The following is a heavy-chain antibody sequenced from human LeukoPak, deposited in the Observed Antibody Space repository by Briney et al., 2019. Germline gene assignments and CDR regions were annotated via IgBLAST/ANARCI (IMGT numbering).Heavy chain of an antibody. Sequence: ASVKVSCKASGYTFTSYYMHWVRQAPGQGLEWMGIINPSGGSTSYAQKFQGRVTMTRDTSTSTVYMELSSLRSEDTAVYYCARVGDSYGYRRYYFDYCGQGTLVTVSS. CDR3: ARVGDSYGYRRYYFDY. J-gene: IGHJ4*02. D-gene: IGHD5-18*01. CDR2: INPSGGST. V-gene: IGHV1-46*01. CDR1: GYTFTSYY.